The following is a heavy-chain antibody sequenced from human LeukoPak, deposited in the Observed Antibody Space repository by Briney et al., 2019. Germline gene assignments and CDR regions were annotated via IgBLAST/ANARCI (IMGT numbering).Heavy chain of an antibody. CDR2: INPNSGDT. CDR3: ARDLILGSSTSHIFDY. V-gene: IGHV1-2*02. CDR1: GYTFTGYY. J-gene: IGHJ4*02. D-gene: IGHD2-2*01. Sequence: ASVKVSCKASGYTFTGYYMHWVRQAPGQGLEWMGWINPNSGDTNYGQKFQGRVTMTRDTSVSTAYMELSRLRSDDTAVYYCARDLILGSSTSHIFDYWGQGTLVTVSS.